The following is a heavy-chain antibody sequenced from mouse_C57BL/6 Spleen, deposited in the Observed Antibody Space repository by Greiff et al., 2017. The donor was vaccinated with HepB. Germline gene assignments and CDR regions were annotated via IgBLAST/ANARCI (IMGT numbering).Heavy chain of an antibody. D-gene: IGHD1-1*01. CDR3: TNPHYGSSYAMDY. Sequence: EVQLQQSGAELVRPGASVKLSCTASGFNIKDYYMHWVKQRPEQGLEWIGRIDPEDGDTEYAPKFQGKATMTADTSSNTAYLQPSSLTSEDTAVYYCTNPHYGSSYAMDYWGQGTSVTVSS. V-gene: IGHV14-1*01. CDR1: GFNIKDYY. CDR2: IDPEDGDT. J-gene: IGHJ4*01.